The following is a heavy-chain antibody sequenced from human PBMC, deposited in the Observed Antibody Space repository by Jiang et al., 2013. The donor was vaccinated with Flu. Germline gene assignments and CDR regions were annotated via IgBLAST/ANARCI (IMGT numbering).Heavy chain of an antibody. CDR3: ARQELLVPNCFDP. D-gene: IGHD1-7*01. J-gene: IGHJ5*02. V-gene: IGHV4-39*07. CDR2: KYYSETISYSGTA. Sequence: GKGLEWIGSKYYSETISYSGTAFYNPFLESRVTISVDTSKNQFSLRLSSVTAADTAVYYCARQELLVPNCFDPWGQGTLVTVSS.